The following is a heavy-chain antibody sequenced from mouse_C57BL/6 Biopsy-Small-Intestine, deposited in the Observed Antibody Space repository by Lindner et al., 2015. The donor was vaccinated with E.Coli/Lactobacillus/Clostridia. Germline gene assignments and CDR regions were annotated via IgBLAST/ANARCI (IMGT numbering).Heavy chain of an antibody. CDR1: GYSFSNYD. CDR2: LSADNDKA. CDR3: ATNIWYGDRHSVLYYGLAV. D-gene: IGHD1-1*01. Sequence: SVKVSCKASGYSFSNYDITWVRQAPGQGLEWMGWLSADNDKANYEQKFQGRVTMTRDTSTSTAYMELRSLGSDDTAIYYCATNIWYGDRHSVLYYGLAVWGQGTTVTVSS. V-gene: IGHV1-84*02. J-gene: IGHJ1*01.